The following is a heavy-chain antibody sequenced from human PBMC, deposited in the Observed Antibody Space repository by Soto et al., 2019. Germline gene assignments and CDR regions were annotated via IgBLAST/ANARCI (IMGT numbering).Heavy chain of an antibody. D-gene: IGHD4-4*01. CDR3: GRGGSNYAS. V-gene: IGHV3-23*01. CDR2: ISGSGNDA. J-gene: IGHJ5*02. CDR1: GFPFSHYA. Sequence: VQLLESGGGLVQPGGSLRLSCAASGFPFSHYAMSWVRQAPGKGLEWVSAISGSGNDASYADSVRGRFTISRDNSRDTLYLQMNSLRADDTAVYYCGRGGSNYASWGQGTLVTVSS.